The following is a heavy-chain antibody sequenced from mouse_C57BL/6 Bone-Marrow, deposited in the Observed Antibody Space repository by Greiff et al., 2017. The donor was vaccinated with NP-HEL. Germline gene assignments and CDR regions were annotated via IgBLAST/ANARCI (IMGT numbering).Heavy chain of an antibody. CDR2: INPGSGGT. CDR3: ARGAQGFDY. D-gene: IGHD3-2*02. Sequence: VKVVESGAELVRPGTSVKVSCKASGYAFTNYLIEWVKQRPGQGLEWIGVINPGSGGTNYNEKFKGKATLTADKSSSTAYMQLSSLTSEDSAVYFCARGAQGFDYWGQGTTLTVSS. V-gene: IGHV1-54*01. J-gene: IGHJ2*01. CDR1: GYAFTNYL.